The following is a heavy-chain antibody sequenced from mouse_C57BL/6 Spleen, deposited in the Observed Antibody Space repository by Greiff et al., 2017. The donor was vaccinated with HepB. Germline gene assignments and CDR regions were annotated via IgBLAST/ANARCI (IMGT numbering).Heavy chain of an antibody. V-gene: IGHV1-15*01. J-gene: IGHJ4*01. Sequence: VQLQQSGAELVRPGASVTLSCKASGYTFTDYEMHWVKQTPVHGLEWIGAIDPETGGTAYNQKFKGKAILTADKSSSTAYMELRSLTSEDSAVYYCTRSGYYSNWDAMDYWGQGTSVTVSS. CDR1: GYTFTDYE. CDR3: TRSGYYSNWDAMDY. D-gene: IGHD2-5*01. CDR2: IDPETGGT.